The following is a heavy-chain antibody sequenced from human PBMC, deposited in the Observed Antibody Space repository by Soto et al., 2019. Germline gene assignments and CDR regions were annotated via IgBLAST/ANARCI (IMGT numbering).Heavy chain of an antibody. D-gene: IGHD2-21*02. V-gene: IGHV1-3*05. Sequence: QVQLVQSGAEEKKPGASVKVSCKASGYTFTSYAMHWVRQAPGQRLEWMGWINAGNGNTKYSQKFQGRVTITRDTSASTAYMELSSLRSEDTAVYYCARSIVVVTALDYLGQGPLVTVSS. CDR2: INAGNGNT. J-gene: IGHJ4*02. CDR3: ARSIVVVTALDY. CDR1: GYTFTSYA.